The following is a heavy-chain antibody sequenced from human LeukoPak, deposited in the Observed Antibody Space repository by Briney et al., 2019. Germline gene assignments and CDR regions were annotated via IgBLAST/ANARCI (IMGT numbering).Heavy chain of an antibody. CDR1: GGSISSGSYY. D-gene: IGHD5-24*01. V-gene: IGHV4-61*02. Sequence: SETLSLTCTVSGGSISSGSYYWSWIRQPAGKGLEWIGRIYISGSTNCNPSLRSRVTISVDTSKNQFSLKLSSVTAADTAVYYCAREGPGVEVAFDYWGQGTLVTVSS. J-gene: IGHJ4*02. CDR3: AREGPGVEVAFDY. CDR2: IYISGST.